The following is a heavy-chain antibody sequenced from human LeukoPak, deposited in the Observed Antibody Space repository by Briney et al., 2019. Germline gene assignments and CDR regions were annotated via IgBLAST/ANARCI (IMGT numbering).Heavy chain of an antibody. CDR2: IYYSGST. Sequence: SETLSLTCTVSGGSISSYYWSWIRQPPGKGLEWIGYIYYSGSTNYNPSLKSRVTISVDTSKNQFSLKLSSVTAADTAVYYCARLKRLASITMVRGGDYMDVWGKGTTVTISS. D-gene: IGHD3-10*01. CDR1: GGSISSYY. J-gene: IGHJ6*03. CDR3: ARLKRLASITMVRGGDYMDV. V-gene: IGHV4-59*12.